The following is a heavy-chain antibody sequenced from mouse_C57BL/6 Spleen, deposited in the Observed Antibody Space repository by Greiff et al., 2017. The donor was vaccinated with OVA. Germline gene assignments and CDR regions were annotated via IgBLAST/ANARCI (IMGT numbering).Heavy chain of an antibody. D-gene: IGHD1-1*01. V-gene: IGHV1-84*01. CDR2: IYPGSGNT. Sequence: LVESGPELVKPGASVKISCKASGYTFTDYYINWVKQRPGQGLEWIGWIYPGSGNTKYNEKFKGKATLTVDTSSSTAYMQLSSLTSEASAVYFGARRRNYYYGSSYGYFDVWGTGTTVTVSS. CDR1: GYTFTDYY. CDR3: ARRRNYYYGSSYGYFDV. J-gene: IGHJ1*03.